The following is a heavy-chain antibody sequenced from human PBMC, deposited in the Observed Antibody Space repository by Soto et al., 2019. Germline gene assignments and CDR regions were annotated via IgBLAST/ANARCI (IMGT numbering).Heavy chain of an antibody. CDR1: GYTFTSYD. Sequence: QVQLVQSGAEVKKPGASVKVSCKASGYTFTSYDINWVRQATGQGLEWMGWMSPNSGYTGCAQKFQGRVTMTRNTSISTAYMELSSLRSGDTAVYYCARCVNDFGVVTLDYWGQGALVTVSS. J-gene: IGHJ4*02. CDR3: ARCVNDFGVVTLDY. CDR2: MSPNSGYT. D-gene: IGHD3-3*01. V-gene: IGHV1-8*01.